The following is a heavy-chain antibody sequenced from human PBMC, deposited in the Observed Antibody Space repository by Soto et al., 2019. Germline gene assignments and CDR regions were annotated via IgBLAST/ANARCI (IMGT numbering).Heavy chain of an antibody. CDR3: ARGGGIAAAGSSNWFDP. J-gene: IGHJ5*02. CDR2: IGTAGDT. CDR1: GFTFSSYD. Sequence: EVQLVESGGGLVQPGGSLRLSCAASGFTFSSYDMHWVRQATGKGLEWVSAIGTAGDTYYPGSVKGRFTISRENAKNSLYLQMNSPRAGDTAVYYCARGGGIAAAGSSNWFDPWGQGTLVTVSS. D-gene: IGHD6-13*01. V-gene: IGHV3-13*04.